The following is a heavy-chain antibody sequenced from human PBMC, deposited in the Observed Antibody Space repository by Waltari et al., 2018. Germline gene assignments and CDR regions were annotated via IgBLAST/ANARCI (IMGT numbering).Heavy chain of an antibody. CDR3: ARARYAFDI. Sequence: QVQLQESGPGLVKPSETLSLTCTVSGGSISSYYWSWIRQPPGKGLEWIGEINHSGSTNYNPSLKSRVTISVDTSKNQFSLKLSSVTAADTAVYYCARARYAFDIWGQGTMVTVSS. J-gene: IGHJ3*02. V-gene: IGHV4-34*01. CDR1: GGSISSYY. CDR2: INHSGST.